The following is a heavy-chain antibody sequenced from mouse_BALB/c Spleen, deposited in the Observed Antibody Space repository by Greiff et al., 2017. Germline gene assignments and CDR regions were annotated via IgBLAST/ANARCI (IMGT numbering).Heavy chain of an antibody. CDR1: GYSITSGYY. D-gene: IGHD2-14*01. Sequence: EVKLMESGPGLAKPSQSLSLTCSVTGYSITSGYYWNWIRQFPGNKLEWMGYISYDGSNNYNPSLKNRISITRDTSKNQFFLKLNSVTTEDTATYYCARGGRYDPFDYWGQGTTLTVSS. CDR3: ARGGRYDPFDY. V-gene: IGHV3-6*02. CDR2: ISYDGSN. J-gene: IGHJ2*01.